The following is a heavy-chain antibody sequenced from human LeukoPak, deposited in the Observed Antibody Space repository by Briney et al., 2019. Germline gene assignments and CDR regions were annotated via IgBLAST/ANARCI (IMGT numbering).Heavy chain of an antibody. CDR1: GGSISSYY. CDR3: ARDYWNDGLFDY. J-gene: IGHJ4*02. CDR2: IYYSGST. D-gene: IGHD1-1*01. Sequence: PSETLSLTCTVSGGSISSYYWSWIRQPPGKGLEWIGYIYYSGSTNYNPSLKSRVTISVDTSKNQFSLKLSSVTAADTAVCYCARDYWNDGLFDYWGQGTLVTVSS. V-gene: IGHV4-59*01.